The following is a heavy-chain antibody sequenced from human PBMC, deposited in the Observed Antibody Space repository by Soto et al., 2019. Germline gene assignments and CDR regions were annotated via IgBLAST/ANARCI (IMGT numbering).Heavy chain of an antibody. D-gene: IGHD7-27*01. J-gene: IGHJ4*02. V-gene: IGHV3-30*18. CDR3: AKAGDSGY. CDR2: ISYDGSNK. CDR1: GFTFSSYG. Sequence: VQLVESGGGLVQPGGSLRLSCAASGFTFSSYGMHWVRQAPGKGLEWVAVISYDGSNKYYADSVKGRFTISRDNSKNTLYLQMNSLRAEDTAVYYCAKAGDSGYWGQGTLVTVSS.